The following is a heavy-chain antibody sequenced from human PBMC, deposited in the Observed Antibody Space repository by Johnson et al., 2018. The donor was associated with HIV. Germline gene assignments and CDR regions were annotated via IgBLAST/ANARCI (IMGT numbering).Heavy chain of an antibody. CDR1: GFTFSDHA. D-gene: IGHD6-19*01. Sequence: QVQLVESGGGLVQPGGSLRVSCAASGFTFSDHAIHWVRQAPGKGLEWVAVISYDASNQYYGDSVKGRFTISRDNSKKKVFLQMNSLRHEDTAVYYCVRDVGSSGWYDSLVTDMWGQGTMVTVST. CDR3: VRDVGSSGWYDSLVTDM. J-gene: IGHJ3*02. CDR2: ISYDASNQ. V-gene: IGHV3-30-3*01.